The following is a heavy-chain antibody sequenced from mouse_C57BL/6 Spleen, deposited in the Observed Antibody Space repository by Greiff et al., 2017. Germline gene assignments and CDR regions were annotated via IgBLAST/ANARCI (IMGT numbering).Heavy chain of an antibody. D-gene: IGHD2-4*01. CDR2: ILPGSGST. CDR1: GYTFTGYW. Sequence: VQLVESGAELMKPGASVKLSCKATGYTFTGYWIEWVKQRPGHGLEWIGEILPGSGSTNYNEKFKGKATFTADTSSNTAYMQLSSLTTEDSAIYYCAKSGVYDYDGVSYFDYWGQGTTLTVSS. CDR3: AKSGVYDYDGVSYFDY. J-gene: IGHJ2*01. V-gene: IGHV1-9*01.